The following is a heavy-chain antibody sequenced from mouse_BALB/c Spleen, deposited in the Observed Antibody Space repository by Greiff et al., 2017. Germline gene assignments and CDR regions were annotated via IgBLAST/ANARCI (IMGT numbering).Heavy chain of an antibody. CDR3: ARSYRDYAMDY. Sequence: EVQLQQSGAELVKPGASVKLSCTASGFNIKDTYMHWVKQRPEQGLEWIGRIDPANGNTKYDPKFQGKATITADTSSNTAYLQLSSLTSEETAVYYCARSYRDYAMDYWGQGTSVTVSS. CDR2: IDPANGNT. V-gene: IGHV14-3*02. D-gene: IGHD2-12*01. J-gene: IGHJ4*01. CDR1: GFNIKDTY.